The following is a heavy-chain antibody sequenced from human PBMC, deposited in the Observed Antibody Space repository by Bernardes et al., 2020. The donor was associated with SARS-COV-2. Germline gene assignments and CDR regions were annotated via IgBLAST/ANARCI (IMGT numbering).Heavy chain of an antibody. CDR1: GYTFSIYD. CDR3: ARDEWEQRGGFDH. Sequence: ASVKVSCKTSGYTFSIYDISWVRQAPGQGLEWIGWISTNNGNTKSAQKVQGRVTMTTDTSTSTAYMELRSLRSDDTAVYYCARDEWEQRGGFDHWGQGTLVTVSS. V-gene: IGHV1-18*01. J-gene: IGHJ4*02. D-gene: IGHD1-26*01. CDR2: ISTNNGNT.